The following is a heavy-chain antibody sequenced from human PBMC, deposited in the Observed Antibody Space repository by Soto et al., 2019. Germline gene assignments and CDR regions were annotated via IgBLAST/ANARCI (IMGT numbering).Heavy chain of an antibody. D-gene: IGHD2-8*01. CDR2: IYPGDSET. CDR3: AICGTNDHACDY. Sequence: GESLKISCKGSGYTFSTYWIAWVRQMSGKGLEWMGIIYPGDSETRYSPSFDGQVTISVDKSLTTAYLQWASLRASDTAMYYCAICGTNDHACDYWGQGTLVTAPQ. J-gene: IGHJ4*02. CDR1: GYTFSTYW. V-gene: IGHV5-51*01.